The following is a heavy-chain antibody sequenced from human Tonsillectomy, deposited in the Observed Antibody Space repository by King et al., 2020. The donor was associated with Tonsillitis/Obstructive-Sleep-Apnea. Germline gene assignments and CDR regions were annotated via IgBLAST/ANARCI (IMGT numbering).Heavy chain of an antibody. J-gene: IGHJ4*02. CDR2: IFSNDEK. Sequence: VTLKESGPVLVKPTGTLTLTCTVSGFSLSNARMGVSWIRQPPGKALEWLAHIFSNDEKSYSTSLKSRLTISKDTSKSQVVLTMTNMDPVDTATYYCARIPYSSGWEPLYYFDYWGQGTLVTVSS. CDR1: GFSLSNARMG. V-gene: IGHV2-26*01. D-gene: IGHD6-19*01. CDR3: ARIPYSSGWEPLYYFDY.